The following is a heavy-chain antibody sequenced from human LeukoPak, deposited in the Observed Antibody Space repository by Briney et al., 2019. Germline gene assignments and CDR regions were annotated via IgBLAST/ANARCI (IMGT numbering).Heavy chain of an antibody. CDR1: GFTFSSYG. V-gene: IGHV3-30*03. Sequence: GRSLRLSCAASGFTFSSYGMHWVRQAPGKGLEWVALISYDGSNKYYADSVKGRFTISRDNSKNTLYLQMNSLRAEDTAVYYCASVLSGSAWDYWGQGTLVTVSS. D-gene: IGHD1-26*01. CDR2: ISYDGSNK. CDR3: ASVLSGSAWDY. J-gene: IGHJ4*02.